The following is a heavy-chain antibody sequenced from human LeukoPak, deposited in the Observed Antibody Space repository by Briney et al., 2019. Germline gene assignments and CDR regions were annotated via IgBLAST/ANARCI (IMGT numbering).Heavy chain of an antibody. Sequence: ASVTVSCKASGYTFTGYYMHWVRQAPGQGLEWMGWINPNSGGTNYAQKFQGRVTMTRDTSISTAYMELSRLRSDDTAVYYCARASFEGPTRFDPWGQGTLVTVSS. CDR2: INPNSGGT. J-gene: IGHJ5*02. V-gene: IGHV1-2*02. CDR3: ARASFEGPTRFDP. CDR1: GYTFTGYY. D-gene: IGHD3-16*01.